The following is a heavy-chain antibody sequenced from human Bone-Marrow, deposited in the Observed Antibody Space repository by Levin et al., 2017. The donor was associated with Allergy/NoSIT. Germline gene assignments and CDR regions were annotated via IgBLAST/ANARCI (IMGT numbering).Heavy chain of an antibody. D-gene: IGHD2-2*01. CDR1: GGSFSAFY. CDR3: ARSFRGVVVPAAHFDS. J-gene: IGHJ4*02. Sequence: SPTLSLPCAVSGGSFSAFYWSWIRQPPGKGLEWIGEIDHSGSTNYNPSLKSRVTISVDTSKNQFSLKVNSMTAADTAVYFCARSFRGVVVPAAHFDSWGQGTLVTVSS. V-gene: IGHV4-34*01. CDR2: IDHSGST.